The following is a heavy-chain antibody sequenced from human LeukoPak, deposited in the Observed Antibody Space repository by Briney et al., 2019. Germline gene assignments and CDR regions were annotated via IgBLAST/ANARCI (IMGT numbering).Heavy chain of an antibody. J-gene: IGHJ3*02. CDR3: ARRITIFGVVFDAFDI. Sequence: SETLSLTCTVSGGSISSGTFYWNWIRQHPGKGLEWIGYIYSSGSTYYNPSLKSRVTISVDTSKNQFSLKLSSVTAAETAVYYCARRITIFGVVFDAFDIWGQGTMATVSS. D-gene: IGHD3-3*01. V-gene: IGHV4-39*01. CDR1: GGSISSGTFY. CDR2: IYSSGST.